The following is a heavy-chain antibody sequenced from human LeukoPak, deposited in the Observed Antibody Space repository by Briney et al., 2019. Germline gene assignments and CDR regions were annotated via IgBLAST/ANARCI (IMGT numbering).Heavy chain of an antibody. Sequence: GTLSLTCAVSGGSISSSNWWSWVRQAPGKGLEWVGRIKSKTDGGTTDYAAPVKGRFTISRDDSKNTLYLQMNSLKTEDTAVYYCTTGTPGYYDILTGYTGHAFDIWGQGTMVTVSS. J-gene: IGHJ3*02. D-gene: IGHD3-9*01. V-gene: IGHV3-15*01. CDR3: TTGTPGYYDILTGYTGHAFDI. CDR2: IKSKTDGGTT. CDR1: GGSISSSNW.